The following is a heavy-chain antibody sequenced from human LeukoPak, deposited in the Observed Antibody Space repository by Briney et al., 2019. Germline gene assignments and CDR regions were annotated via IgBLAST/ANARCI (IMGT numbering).Heavy chain of an antibody. CDR2: IYYSGST. J-gene: IGHJ5*02. V-gene: IGHV4-59*01. CDR3: ARVGYHDASSYNWFDP. Sequence: SETLSLTSTVSGGSISSYYWSWIRQPPGKGLEWIGYIYYSGSTNYNPSLKSRVTISVDTSKNQFSLKLSSVTAADTAVYYCARVGYHDASSYNWFDPWGLGTLVTVSS. D-gene: IGHD3-22*01. CDR1: GGSISSYY.